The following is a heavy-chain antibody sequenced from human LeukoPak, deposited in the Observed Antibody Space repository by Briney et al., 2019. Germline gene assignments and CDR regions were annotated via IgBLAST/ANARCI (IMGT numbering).Heavy chain of an antibody. CDR2: ISYSGSP. CDR3: ARNQLGSGWHSSAY. Sequence: SETLSLTCTVSGASISSYYWSWIRQPPGKGLEWIGYISYSGSPNYNPSLKSRVTISADTSKNQFSLKLNSVTAADTAVYYCARNQLGSGWHSSAYWGQGTRVTVSS. V-gene: IGHV4-59*01. J-gene: IGHJ4*02. D-gene: IGHD6-19*01. CDR1: GASISSYY.